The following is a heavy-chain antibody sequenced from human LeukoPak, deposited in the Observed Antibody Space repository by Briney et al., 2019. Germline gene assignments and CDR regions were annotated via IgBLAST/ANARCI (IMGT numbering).Heavy chain of an antibody. CDR3: ARWQWLVEGPGFDY. D-gene: IGHD6-19*01. J-gene: IGHJ4*02. CDR1: GGSISSYY. V-gene: IGHV4-59*01. Sequence: SETLSLTCTVSGGSISSYYWSWIRQPPGKGLEWIGYIYYSGSTNYNPSLKSRVTISVDTSKNQFSLKLSSVTAADTAVYYRARWQWLVEGPGFDYWGQGTLVTVSS. CDR2: IYYSGST.